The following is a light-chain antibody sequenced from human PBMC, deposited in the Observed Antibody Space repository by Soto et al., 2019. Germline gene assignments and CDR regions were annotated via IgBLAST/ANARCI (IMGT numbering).Light chain of an antibody. Sequence: IVLTQSPGTLSLSPGERATLFCRASQSITTSQLAWYQQKPGQAPRVLICGASNRATGIPDRFSCSGSGTDFTLTISRLEPEDFAVYYCHQYCSSPHTFGQGTRLEI. CDR1: QSITTSQ. CDR2: GAS. J-gene: IGKJ5*01. V-gene: IGKV3-20*01. CDR3: HQYCSSPHT.